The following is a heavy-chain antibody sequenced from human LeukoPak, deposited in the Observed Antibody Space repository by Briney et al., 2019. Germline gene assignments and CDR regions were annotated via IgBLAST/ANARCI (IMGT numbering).Heavy chain of an antibody. CDR1: GFTFTTYW. D-gene: IGHD6-13*01. CDR3: AKDEYSSSWYRYFDY. J-gene: IGHJ4*02. V-gene: IGHV3-23*01. CDR2: ISGSGGST. Sequence: GGSLRLSCVGSGFTFTTYWMSWVRQAPGKGLEWVSAISGSGGSTYYADSVKGRFTISRDNSKNTLYLQMNSLRAEDTAVYYCAKDEYSSSWYRYFDYWGQGTLVTVSS.